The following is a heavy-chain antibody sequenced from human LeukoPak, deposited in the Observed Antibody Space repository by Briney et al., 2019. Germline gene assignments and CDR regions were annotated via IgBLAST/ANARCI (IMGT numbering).Heavy chain of an antibody. CDR3: ARDPKDDTSGYYYFDS. CDR1: GYTFTSNY. Sequence: ASVKVSCKASGYTFTSNYMHWVRQAPGQGLEWMGVINPSGGSTSYAQRFQGRVTMTRDMSTTTVYMELSSLRPEDTAVCYCARDPKDDTSGYYYFDSWGQGTLVTVSS. D-gene: IGHD3-22*01. CDR2: INPSGGST. V-gene: IGHV1-46*01. J-gene: IGHJ4*02.